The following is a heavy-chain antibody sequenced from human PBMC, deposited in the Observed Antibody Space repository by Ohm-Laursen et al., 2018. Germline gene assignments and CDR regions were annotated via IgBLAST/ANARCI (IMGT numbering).Heavy chain of an antibody. CDR2: ISWNSGSI. CDR3: AKVYSSGWYWDAFDI. V-gene: IGHV3-9*01. Sequence: SLRLSCAASGFTFDDYAMHWVRQAPGKGLEWVSGISWNSGSIGYADSVKGRFTISRDNAKNSLYLQMNSLRAEDTALYYCAKVYSSGWYWDAFDIWGQGTMVTVSS. J-gene: IGHJ3*02. D-gene: IGHD6-19*01. CDR1: GFTFDDYA.